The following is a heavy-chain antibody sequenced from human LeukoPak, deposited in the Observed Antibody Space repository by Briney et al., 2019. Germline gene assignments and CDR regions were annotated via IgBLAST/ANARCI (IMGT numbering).Heavy chain of an antibody. Sequence: GGSLRLSCAASGFTFSSYGMHWVRQAPGKGLEWVAVIWYDGSNKYYADSVKGRFTISRDNSKNTLYLQMNSLRAEGTAVYYCAKKGATTGDFDYWGQGTLVTVSS. CDR2: IWYDGSNK. D-gene: IGHD1-26*01. CDR3: AKKGATTGDFDY. CDR1: GFTFSSYG. J-gene: IGHJ4*02. V-gene: IGHV3-33*06.